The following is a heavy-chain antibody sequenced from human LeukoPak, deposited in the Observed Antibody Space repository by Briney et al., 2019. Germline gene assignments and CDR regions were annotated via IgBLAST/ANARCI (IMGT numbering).Heavy chain of an antibody. V-gene: IGHV4-34*08. Sequence: PSETLSLTCAVYGGTLSGHYWSWIRQPPGKGLEWIGEINHSGSTSYKTSLKSRVTLSIDTSKNQFSLKLTSVTDADTAVYYCAMVLYHSGRPGPWGQGTLVTVSS. CDR2: INHSGST. CDR3: AMVLYHSGRPGP. J-gene: IGHJ5*02. D-gene: IGHD2-2*01. CDR1: GGTLSGHY.